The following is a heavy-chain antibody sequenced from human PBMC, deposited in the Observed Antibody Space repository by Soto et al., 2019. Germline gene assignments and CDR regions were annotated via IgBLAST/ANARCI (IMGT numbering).Heavy chain of an antibody. D-gene: IGHD3-16*01. CDR2: IYDGGGS. CDR1: GASVTSGLYY. J-gene: IGHJ5*02. Sequence: QVQLQESGPGLVKPAETLSLTCSVSGASVTSGLYYWTWIRQPPGRGLEWMGFIYDGGGSNYSPSLRGRVTMSVDPSMNQFSLNLTSVTAADTAVYYCARADGREFDYADVWGTRGDWFDPWGQGTLVTVSS. V-gene: IGHV4-61*01. CDR3: ARADGREFDYADVWGTRGDWFDP.